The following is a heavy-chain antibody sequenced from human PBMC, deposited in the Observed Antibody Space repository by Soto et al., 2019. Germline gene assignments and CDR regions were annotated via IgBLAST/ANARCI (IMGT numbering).Heavy chain of an antibody. D-gene: IGHD5-12*01. Sequence: SGPTLVNPTQTLTLTCTFSGFSLSTNEVGVGWIRQPPGKALEWLALIYWNDDARYSPSLKNRLTITKDTSKNQVVLTMTNMDPVDTATYYCIHDGKLGYTGYDRFDYWGQGSLVTVSS. CDR3: IHDGKLGYTGYDRFDY. CDR1: GFSLSTNEVG. CDR2: IYWNDDA. V-gene: IGHV2-5*01. J-gene: IGHJ4*02.